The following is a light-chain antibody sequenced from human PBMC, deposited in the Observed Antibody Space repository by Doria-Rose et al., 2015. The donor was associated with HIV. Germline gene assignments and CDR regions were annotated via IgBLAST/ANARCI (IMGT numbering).Light chain of an antibody. CDR3: QSYDSRLSVYV. V-gene: IGLV1-40*01. J-gene: IGLJ1*01. CDR2: GNT. CDR1: SSNIGAGFD. Sequence: QSVLTQPPSVSGAPGQRVAISCTGSSSNIGAGFDVNWYQQFPGTAPKLLIHGNTNRPSGVPERSSGSKSGTSASLAISGLRAEDEADYYCQSYDSRLSVYVFGTGTKVTVL.